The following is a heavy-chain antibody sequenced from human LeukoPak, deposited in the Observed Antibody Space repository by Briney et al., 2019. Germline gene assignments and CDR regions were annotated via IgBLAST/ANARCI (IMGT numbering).Heavy chain of an antibody. CDR2: IWYDGTNK. CDR3: ARIGGDRHPIEY. Sequence: PGGSLRLSCAASGFTFSSYGMHWVRQAPGKGLEWVAVIWYDGTNKYYADSVKGRFTISRDNSKNTLYLQMNSLRAEDTAVYYCARIGGDRHPIEYWGPGTLHSVFS. CDR1: GFTFSSYG. V-gene: IGHV3-33*01. D-gene: IGHD2-21*02. J-gene: IGHJ4*02.